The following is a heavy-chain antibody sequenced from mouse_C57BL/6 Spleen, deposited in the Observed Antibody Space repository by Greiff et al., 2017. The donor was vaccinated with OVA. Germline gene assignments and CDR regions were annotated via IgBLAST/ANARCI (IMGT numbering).Heavy chain of an antibody. CDR2: INPSNGGT. V-gene: IGHV1-53*01. D-gene: IGHD1-1*01. J-gene: IGHJ4*01. CDR1: GYTFTSYW. Sequence: QVQLQQPGTELVKPGASVKLSCKASGYTFTSYWMHWVKQRPGHGLEWIGNINPSNGGTNYNEKFKSKATLTVDKSSSTAYMQLSSLTSEDSAVYYCARKKHYYGSSYEAMDYWGQGTSVTVSS. CDR3: ARKKHYYGSSYEAMDY.